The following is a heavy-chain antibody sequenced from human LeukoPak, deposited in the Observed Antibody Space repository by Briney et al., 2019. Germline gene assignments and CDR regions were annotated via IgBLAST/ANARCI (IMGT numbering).Heavy chain of an antibody. Sequence: PGGSRRLSCAASGFTVSSNYMSWVRQAPGKGLEWVSFIYSGGSTYYAGSVKGRFTISRGNSKNTLYLQMNGLRAEDTAVYYCARDKGYCTNGVCYIDAFDIWGQGTMVTVSS. J-gene: IGHJ3*02. V-gene: IGHV3-66*02. CDR2: IYSGGST. CDR3: ARDKGYCTNGVCYIDAFDI. D-gene: IGHD2-8*01. CDR1: GFTVSSNY.